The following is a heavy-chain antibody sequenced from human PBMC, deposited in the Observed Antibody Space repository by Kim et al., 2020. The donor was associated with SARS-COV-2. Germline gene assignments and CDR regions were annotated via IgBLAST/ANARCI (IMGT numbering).Heavy chain of an antibody. Sequence: SVKVSCKASGGTFSSYAISWVRQAPGQGLEWMGGIIPIFGTANYAQKFQGRVTITADESTSTAYMELSSLRSEDTAVYYCARTSNYGGGRYYYYGMDVWGQGTTVTVSS. D-gene: IGHD1-7*01. V-gene: IGHV1-69*13. CDR1: GGTFSSYA. CDR2: IIPIFGTA. J-gene: IGHJ6*02. CDR3: ARTSNYGGGRYYYYGMDV.